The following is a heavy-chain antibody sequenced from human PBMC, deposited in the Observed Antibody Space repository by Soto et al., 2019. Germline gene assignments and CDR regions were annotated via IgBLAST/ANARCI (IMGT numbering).Heavy chain of an antibody. CDR2: IYYSWST. V-gene: IGHV4-31*03. CDR1: GGSISSGGYY. J-gene: IGHJ5*02. CDR3: GRAEGLGWFDP. Sequence: PSETLSLTCTISGGSISSGGYYWSWIRQHPGKVLEWIGYIYYSWSTYYNPCLKSRGSISVDTSKNQFSLQLSSVTAAATAVYYCGRAEGLGWFDPWGQVNLVIVSS.